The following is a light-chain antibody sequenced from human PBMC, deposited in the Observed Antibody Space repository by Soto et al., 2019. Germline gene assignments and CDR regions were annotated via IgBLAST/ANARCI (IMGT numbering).Light chain of an antibody. J-gene: IGKJ1*01. Sequence: EIVLTQSPGTLSLSPGETATLSCTASENFNSHYFGWYQQKPGQAPRLLIHAASTRATGIPDRFSGSASGTHFTLTILSLEGEDSALYYCQQYGYSPWTFGQGTRVEIK. CDR3: QQYGYSPWT. CDR1: ENFNSHY. CDR2: AAS. V-gene: IGKV3-20*01.